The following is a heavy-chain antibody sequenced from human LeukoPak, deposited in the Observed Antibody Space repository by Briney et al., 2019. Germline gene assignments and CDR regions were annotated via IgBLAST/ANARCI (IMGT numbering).Heavy chain of an antibody. CDR1: GFTVSSNY. CDR2: IHSGGNT. Sequence: GGSLRLSCAASGFTVSSNYMTWVRQAPGKGLEWVSGIHSGGNTYYADSVKGRFTISRDNSKNTLYLQMNSLRAEDSAVYYCAKVALYDSSGFDYWGQGTLVTVSS. V-gene: IGHV3-66*01. CDR3: AKVALYDSSGFDY. J-gene: IGHJ4*02. D-gene: IGHD3-22*01.